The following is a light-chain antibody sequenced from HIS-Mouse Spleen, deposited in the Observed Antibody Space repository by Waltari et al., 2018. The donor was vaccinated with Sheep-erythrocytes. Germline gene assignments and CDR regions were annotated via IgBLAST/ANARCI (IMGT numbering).Light chain of an antibody. J-gene: IGLJ2*01. CDR3: NSRDSSGNHLV. CDR1: SLRSYY. CDR2: GKN. Sequence: SSELTQDPAVSVALGQTVRITCQGDSLRSYYASWYQQKPGQAPVLVLYGKNNRPSGLPDRFSCSSSGNTASLTITGAQAEDEADYYCNSRDSSGNHLVFGGGTKLTVL. V-gene: IGLV3-19*01.